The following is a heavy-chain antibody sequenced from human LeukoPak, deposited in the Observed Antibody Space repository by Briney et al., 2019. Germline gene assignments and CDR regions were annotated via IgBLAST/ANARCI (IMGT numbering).Heavy chain of an antibody. CDR1: GFTFRSHA. CDR2: ISYDGGNT. J-gene: IGHJ3*02. CDR3: ARDGLGGAFDI. V-gene: IGHV3-30*01. Sequence: GGSLRLSCAASGFTFRSHAMHWVRQDPAKGLEWVAVISYDGGNTYYVDSVKGRFTISRDNAKNTLYLQMNSLRPEDTAVYYCARDGLGGAFDIWGQGTTVTVSS.